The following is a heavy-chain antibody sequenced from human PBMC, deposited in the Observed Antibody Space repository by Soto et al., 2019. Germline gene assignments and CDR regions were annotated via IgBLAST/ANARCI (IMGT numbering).Heavy chain of an antibody. Sequence: VNVSRKSSVYTFTNYCIIWVRQAPGQGLEWMGRIIPILGIANYAQKFQGRVTITADESTTTAYMELSSLRSDDTAVYYCAKDGGKDGYFGNWFDPWGQGTLVTVSS. V-gene: IGHV1-69*04. D-gene: IGHD5-12*01. CDR1: VYTFTNYC. CDR2: IIPILGIA. J-gene: IGHJ5*02. CDR3: AKDGGKDGYFGNWFDP.